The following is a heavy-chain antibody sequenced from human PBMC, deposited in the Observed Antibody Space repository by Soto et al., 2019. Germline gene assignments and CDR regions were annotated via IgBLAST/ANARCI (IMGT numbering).Heavy chain of an antibody. CDR3: ARDGDYFGSGSPPLLSK. J-gene: IGHJ4*02. CDR1: GGSITSDNYC. V-gene: IGHV4-31*03. CDR2: IYYSGST. Sequence: QVHLQESGPGLVMPSQTLSLTCTVSGGSITSDNYCWTWIRQHPVKGLEWMGHIYYSGSTSYNPSLKSRVTISIDTSKNQFSLKLNSVTAEDTAVYYCARDGDYFGSGSPPLLSKWGQGTLVTVSS. D-gene: IGHD3-10*01.